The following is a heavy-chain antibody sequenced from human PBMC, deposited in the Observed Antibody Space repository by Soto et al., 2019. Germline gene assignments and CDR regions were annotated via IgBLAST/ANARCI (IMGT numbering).Heavy chain of an antibody. Sequence: GGSLRLSCAGSGFTFSSYAMSWVRQAPGKGLEWVSIISGSGASTYYADSVKGRFTVSRDNSKNTLYVQMNSLRAEDTAVYYCAKIEYASSWYYYGMDVWGQGTTVTVSS. J-gene: IGHJ6*02. CDR1: GFTFSSYA. CDR2: ISGSGAST. D-gene: IGHD6-13*01. CDR3: AKIEYASSWYYYGMDV. V-gene: IGHV3-23*01.